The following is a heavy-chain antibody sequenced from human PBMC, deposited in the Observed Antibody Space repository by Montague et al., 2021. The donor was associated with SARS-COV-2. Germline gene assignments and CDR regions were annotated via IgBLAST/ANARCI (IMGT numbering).Heavy chain of an antibody. Sequence: SETLSLTCTVSGDSVSHDFWTWIRQPPGKGLEWIGYVYYSRSSSYNPSLRCRVSIAVDTSKNQFSLRLSTVTAADMAIYYCVRDPAPSGSGTFYDYWGQGTLVAVSS. D-gene: IGHD1-26*01. J-gene: IGHJ4*02. CDR3: VRDPAPSGSGTFYDY. CDR2: VYYSRSS. CDR1: GDSVSHDF. V-gene: IGHV4-59*02.